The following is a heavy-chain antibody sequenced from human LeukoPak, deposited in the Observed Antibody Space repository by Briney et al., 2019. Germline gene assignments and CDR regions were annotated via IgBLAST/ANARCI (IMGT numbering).Heavy chain of an antibody. CDR3: ARDLSWTAMDY. CDR2: IKQDGSEK. J-gene: IGHJ4*02. D-gene: IGHD5-18*01. CDR1: GFTFSSYW. Sequence: GGSLRLSCAASGFTFSSYWMAWVRQALGKGLEWVANIKQDGSEKYYVESVKGRLTISRDNAKNSLYLQMNRLRAEDTAVYYCARDLSWTAMDYWGQGTLVTVSS. V-gene: IGHV3-7*01.